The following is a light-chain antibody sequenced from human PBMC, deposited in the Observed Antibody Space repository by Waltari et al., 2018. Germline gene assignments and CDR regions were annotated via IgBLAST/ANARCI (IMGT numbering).Light chain of an antibody. CDR2: GNS. CDR1: TSNTGAGSG. V-gene: IGLV1-40*01. J-gene: IGLJ1*01. CDR3: QSFDRSLTGGYV. Sequence: SVLTQPPSVSGAPGQRVPIPCTWHTSNTGAGSGVHWYPQLPGTAPKLLTYGNSKRPSGVPDRFSGSKSGTSASLAITGLQADDEADYYCQSFDRSLTGGYVFGPGTRVTVL.